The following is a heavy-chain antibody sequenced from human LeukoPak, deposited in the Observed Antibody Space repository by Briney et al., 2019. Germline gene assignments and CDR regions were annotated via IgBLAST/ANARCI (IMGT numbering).Heavy chain of an antibody. J-gene: IGHJ4*02. Sequence: ASVKVSCKASGYTFTDYYIHWVRQAPGQGLEWMGWMNANSGGTKYAQKFQGRVTMTGDTSISTAYMELSRLGSDDTAVYYCARENSDWAFDYWGQETLVSVSS. CDR1: GYTFTDYY. V-gene: IGHV1-2*02. CDR2: MNANSGGT. CDR3: ARENSDWAFDY. D-gene: IGHD6-19*01.